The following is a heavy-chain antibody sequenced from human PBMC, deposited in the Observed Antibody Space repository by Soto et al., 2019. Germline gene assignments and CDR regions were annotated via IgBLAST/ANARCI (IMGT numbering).Heavy chain of an antibody. J-gene: IGHJ6*02. D-gene: IGHD6-6*01. V-gene: IGHV5-10-1*01. Sequence: PGESLKISCKGSGYSFTSYWISWVRQMPGKGLEWMGRIDPSDSYTNYSPSFQGHVTISADKSISTAYLQWSSLKASDTAMYYCARLEGSSSRYYYYGMDVWGQGTTVTV. CDR1: GYSFTSYW. CDR3: ARLEGSSSRYYYYGMDV. CDR2: IDPSDSYT.